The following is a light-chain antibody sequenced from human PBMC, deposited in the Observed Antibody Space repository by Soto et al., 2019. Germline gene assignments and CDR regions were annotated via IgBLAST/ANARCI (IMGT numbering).Light chain of an antibody. CDR2: EVS. V-gene: IGLV2-14*01. J-gene: IGLJ1*01. CDR3: SSYTSSSIDYV. Sequence: QSVLTQPASVSGSPGQSITISCTGTSSDVGGYNYVSWYQQHPGKAPKLMIYEVSHRPSGVSNRFSGSKSGKTDYLTISGXXXXXXXXYYCSSYTSSSIDYVFGTGTKVTVL. CDR1: SSDVGGYNY.